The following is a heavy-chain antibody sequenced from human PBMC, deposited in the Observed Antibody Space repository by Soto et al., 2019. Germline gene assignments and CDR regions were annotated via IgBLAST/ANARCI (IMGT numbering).Heavy chain of an antibody. Sequence: QVQLQESGPGLVKPSETLSLTCTVSGGSISSYYWSWIRQPPGKGLEWIGYIYYSGSTNYNPSLTSRVTISVDTSKNQFSLKLSSVTAADTAVYYCARVWGYSYGYRYFDYWGQGTLVTVSS. V-gene: IGHV4-59*01. CDR1: GGSISSYY. D-gene: IGHD5-18*01. J-gene: IGHJ4*02. CDR3: ARVWGYSYGYRYFDY. CDR2: IYYSGST.